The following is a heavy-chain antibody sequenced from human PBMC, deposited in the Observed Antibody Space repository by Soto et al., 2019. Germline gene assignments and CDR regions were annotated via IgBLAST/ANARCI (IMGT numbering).Heavy chain of an antibody. J-gene: IGHJ5*02. CDR3: ARGSASYYGSGSYSTNWFDP. Sequence: SETLSLTCAVSSGSISSSNWWSWVRQPPGKGLEWIGEIYHVGSTNYNPSLKSRVTISVDKSKNQFSLKLSSVTAADTAVYFFARGSASYYGSGSYSTNWFDPWGQGTLVTVSS. D-gene: IGHD3-10*01. V-gene: IGHV4-4*02. CDR2: IYHVGST. CDR1: SGSISSSNW.